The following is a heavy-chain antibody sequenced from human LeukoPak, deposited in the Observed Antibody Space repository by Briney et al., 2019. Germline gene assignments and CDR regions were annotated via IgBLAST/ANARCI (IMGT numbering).Heavy chain of an antibody. D-gene: IGHD3/OR15-3a*01. V-gene: IGHV4-39*01. CDR2: IYYSGGT. Sequence: SETLSLTCTVSGGSISGSFYYWGWIRQPPGKGLEWIGSIYYSGGTYYSPSLKSRVTISVDTSKNQFSLNLSSVTAADTAVYYCARRGLIDYWGQGTLVTVSS. CDR1: GGSISGSFYY. J-gene: IGHJ4*02. CDR3: ARRGLIDY.